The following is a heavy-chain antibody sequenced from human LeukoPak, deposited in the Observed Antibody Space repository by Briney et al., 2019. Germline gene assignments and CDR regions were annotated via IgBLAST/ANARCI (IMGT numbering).Heavy chain of an antibody. CDR3: AKAFREYGSSTYSSFDV. V-gene: IGHV3-23*01. D-gene: IGHD6-13*01. CDR1: GFTFSSYA. CDR2: ITGTT. Sequence: PEGSLRLSCAASGFTFSSYAMSWVRQAPGKGLQWVSTITGTTQYADSVRGRFTISRDNSKNILYLQMNSLSTEDTAIYYCAKAFREYGSSTYSSFDVWGQGTMVTVSS. J-gene: IGHJ3*01.